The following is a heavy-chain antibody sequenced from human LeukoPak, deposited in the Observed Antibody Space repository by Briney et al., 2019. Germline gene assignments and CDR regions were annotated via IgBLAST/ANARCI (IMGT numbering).Heavy chain of an antibody. CDR1: GFTFSTYI. CDR2: ITSSSSYI. CDR3: ARHRTASDY. Sequence: PGGSLRLSCAASGFTFSTYIMTWVRQAPGKGLELVSSITSSSSYIYYADSVKGRFTISRDNAKSSLYLQMNSLRAEDTALYYCARHRTASDYWGQGTLVTVSS. J-gene: IGHJ4*02. D-gene: IGHD3-16*02. V-gene: IGHV3-21*01.